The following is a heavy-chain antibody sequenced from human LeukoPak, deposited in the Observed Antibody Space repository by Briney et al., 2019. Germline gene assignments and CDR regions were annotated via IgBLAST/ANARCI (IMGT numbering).Heavy chain of an antibody. CDR2: ISDSGGST. Sequence: GGSLRLSCAASGFTFSNYAMSWVRQAPGRGLEWVSTISDSGGSTYYADSVKGRFTISRDNSKNTLYLQMNSLRAEDTAVYFCAKRGVVIRVILVGFHKEAYYFDSWGQGALVTVSS. D-gene: IGHD3-22*01. J-gene: IGHJ4*02. CDR1: GFTFSNYA. V-gene: IGHV3-23*01. CDR3: AKRGVVIRVILVGFHKEAYYFDS.